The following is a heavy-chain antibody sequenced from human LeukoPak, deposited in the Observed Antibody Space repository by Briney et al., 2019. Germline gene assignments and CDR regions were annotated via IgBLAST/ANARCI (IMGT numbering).Heavy chain of an antibody. CDR2: IKSDGSIT. CDR1: GFSFSSYW. Sequence: PGGSLRLSCAASGFSFSSYWMHWVRQAPGKGLEWVSRIKSDGSITTYADFVKGRFTISRDNSKNTLYLQMNSLRAEDTAVYYCAREPPLYGSGSYYPYWGQGTLVTVSS. CDR3: AREPPLYGSGSYYPY. J-gene: IGHJ4*02. D-gene: IGHD3-10*01. V-gene: IGHV3-74*03.